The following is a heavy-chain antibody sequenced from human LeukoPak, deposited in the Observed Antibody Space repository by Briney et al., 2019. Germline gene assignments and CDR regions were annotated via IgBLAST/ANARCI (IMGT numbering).Heavy chain of an antibody. Sequence: GEALKISCEGSGYSFTSYWIGLVRQMPGKGLEGVGIIYPGDSDTRHSPSFQGQVTISADKSISTAYLQWSSLKASDTAMYYCARQYMGSAGYFDYWGQGTLVTVSS. CDR1: GYSFTSYW. CDR2: IYPGDSDT. CDR3: ARQYMGSAGYFDY. D-gene: IGHD6-19*01. J-gene: IGHJ4*02. V-gene: IGHV5-51*01.